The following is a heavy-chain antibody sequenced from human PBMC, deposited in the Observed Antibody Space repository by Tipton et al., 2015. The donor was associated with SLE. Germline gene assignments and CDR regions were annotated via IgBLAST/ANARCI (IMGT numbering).Heavy chain of an antibody. D-gene: IGHD6-6*01. J-gene: IGHJ4*02. Sequence: SLRLSCAASGFTFSSHWMSWVRQTPGKGLEWVANLNEDGSERNYVDSVKGRFTISRDNTKNSLYLEMNSLRVEDTALFFCARHRIGSRAYDYGGQGTLVTVSS. CDR2: LNEDGSER. CDR1: GFTFSSHW. V-gene: IGHV3-7*01. CDR3: ARHRIGSRAYDY.